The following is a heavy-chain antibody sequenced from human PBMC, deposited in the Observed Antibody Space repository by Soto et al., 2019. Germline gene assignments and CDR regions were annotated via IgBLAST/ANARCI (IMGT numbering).Heavy chain of an antibody. V-gene: IGHV3-23*01. Sequence: GESLKISCAASGFTFSSYAMSWVRQAPGKGLEWVSAISGSGGSTYYADSVKGRFTISRDNSKNTLYLQMNSLRAEDTAVYYCARFYSSSWSDLDYFDYWGQGTLVTVSS. CDR3: ARFYSSSWSDLDYFDY. J-gene: IGHJ4*02. CDR1: GFTFSSYA. D-gene: IGHD6-13*01. CDR2: ISGSGGST.